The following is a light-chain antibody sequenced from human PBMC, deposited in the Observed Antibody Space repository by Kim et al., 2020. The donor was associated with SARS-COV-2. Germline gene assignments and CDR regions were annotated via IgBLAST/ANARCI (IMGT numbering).Light chain of an antibody. V-gene: IGKV1-33*01. CDR2: DAS. Sequence: DIQMTQSPSSVSASVGDRVTITCQATQDVKFYLNWYQQKPGRAPKLLIYDASHLQTGAPSRFSGSGSGTDFTFTISSLQPGDVATYYCQQYDNVPPTFGQGTKLEIK. J-gene: IGKJ2*01. CDR1: QDVKFY. CDR3: QQYDNVPPT.